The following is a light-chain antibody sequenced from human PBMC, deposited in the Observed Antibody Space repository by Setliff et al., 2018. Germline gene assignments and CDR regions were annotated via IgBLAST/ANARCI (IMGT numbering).Light chain of an antibody. V-gene: IGLV2-14*01. Sequence: QSVLTQPASVSGSPGQSITISCTGTRSDVGGYNYVSWYQQHPGKVPKLMIYEVSNRPSGVSNRFSGSKSGNTASLTISRLQTEVEADYYCTSYTISSTEVFGTGTKVTVL. CDR2: EVS. CDR3: TSYTISSTEV. CDR1: RSDVGGYNY. J-gene: IGLJ1*01.